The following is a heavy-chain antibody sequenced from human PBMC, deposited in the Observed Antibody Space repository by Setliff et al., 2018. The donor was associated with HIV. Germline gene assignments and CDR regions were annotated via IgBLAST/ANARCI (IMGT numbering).Heavy chain of an antibody. CDR3: ARGDSNVYYYVYPDY. V-gene: IGHV3-21*06. J-gene: IGHJ4*02. CDR1: GFTFRRHT. CDR2: IDDNGDYI. Sequence: GGSLRLSCAASGFTFRRHTIIWVRQAPGQGLEWVSTIDDNGDYIEYAPSVKGRFIISRDNVKSLVYLQMNSLRADDTAVYYCARGDSNVYYYVYPDYWGQGTLVTVSS. D-gene: IGHD3-22*01.